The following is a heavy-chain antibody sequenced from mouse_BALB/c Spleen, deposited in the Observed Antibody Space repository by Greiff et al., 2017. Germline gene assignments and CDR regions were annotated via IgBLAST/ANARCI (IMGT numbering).Heavy chain of an antibody. D-gene: IGHD1-1*01. CDR3: ARRGLLLYLGNYFDY. V-gene: IGHV14-3*02. J-gene: IGHJ2*01. Sequence: EVQRVESGAELVKPGASVKLSCTASGFNIKDTYMHWVKQRPEQGLEWIGRIDPANGNTKYDPKFQGKATITADTSSNTAYLQLSSLTSEDTAVYYCARRGLLLYLGNYFDYWGQGTTLTVSS. CDR1: GFNIKDTY. CDR2: IDPANGNT.